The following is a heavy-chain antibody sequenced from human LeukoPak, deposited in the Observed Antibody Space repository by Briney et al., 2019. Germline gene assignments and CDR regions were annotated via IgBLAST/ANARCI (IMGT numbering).Heavy chain of an antibody. V-gene: IGHV1-18*01. J-gene: IGHJ3*02. CDR3: ARGGSWYEGEAFDI. CDR1: GYTFSIYG. D-gene: IGHD6-13*01. Sequence: ASVKVSCKASGYTFSIYGISWVRQAPGQGLEWMGWISAYNGNTNYAQKLQGRLTMTTDTSTSTAYMELRSLRSDDTAVYYCARGGSWYEGEAFDIWGQGTMVTVSS. CDR2: ISAYNGNT.